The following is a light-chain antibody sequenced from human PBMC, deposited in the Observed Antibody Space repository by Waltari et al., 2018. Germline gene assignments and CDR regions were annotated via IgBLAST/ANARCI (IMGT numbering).Light chain of an antibody. CDR3: ASHRDSSAFV. Sequence: QSALTQPAAVSGSPGQSITISCTGTSSDVGGYNYVSWYQQHPGKAPKLLIYDVTKRPAGVSDRFSVSKSGNTASLAISGLQPEDEADYYCASHRDSSAFVFGTGTRVTVL. CDR2: DVT. CDR1: SSDVGGYNY. V-gene: IGLV2-14*03. J-gene: IGLJ1*01.